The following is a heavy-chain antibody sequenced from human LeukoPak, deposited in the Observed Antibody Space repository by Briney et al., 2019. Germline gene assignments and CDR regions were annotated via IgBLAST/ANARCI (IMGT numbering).Heavy chain of an antibody. CDR1: GYTFTGYY. Sequence: GASVKVSCKASGYTFTGYYMHWVRQAPGQGLEWMGWINPNSGGTNYAQKFQGRVTMTRGTSISTAYMELSRLRSDDTAVYYCARDLSRRITIFGVVALWGQGTLVTVSS. CDR2: INPNSGGT. D-gene: IGHD3-3*01. J-gene: IGHJ4*02. CDR3: ARDLSRRITIFGVVAL. V-gene: IGHV1-2*02.